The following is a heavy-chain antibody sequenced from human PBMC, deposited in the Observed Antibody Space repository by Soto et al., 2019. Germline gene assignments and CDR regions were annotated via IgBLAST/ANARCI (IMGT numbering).Heavy chain of an antibody. CDR1: GFTFYDYG. J-gene: IGHJ6*02. Sequence: PGGSLRLSCAASGFTFYDYGMSWVRQAPGKGLEWVSGINWNGGSTGYADSVKGRFTISRDNAKNSLYLQMNSLRAEDTALYYCAREIPTKLRYFDWLLSDYYYYGMDVWGQGTTVTVSS. V-gene: IGHV3-20*04. CDR2: INWNGGST. CDR3: AREIPTKLRYFDWLLSDYYYYGMDV. D-gene: IGHD3-9*01.